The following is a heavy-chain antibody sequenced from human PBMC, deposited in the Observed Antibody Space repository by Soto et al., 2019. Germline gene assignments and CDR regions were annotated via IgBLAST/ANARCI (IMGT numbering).Heavy chain of an antibody. CDR1: VVSISSSNW. CDR3: ARGEYSSGYCHTFFDY. V-gene: IGHV4-4*02. J-gene: IGHJ4*02. Sequence: PSETLSLTCAVSVVSISSSNWWRWVRQPPGEGLEWIGEIYHSGSTNYNPSLKSRVTISVDKSKNQFSLKLSSVTAADTAVYYCARGEYSSGYCHTFFDYWGQGTLVTVSS. CDR2: IYHSGST. D-gene: IGHD3-22*01.